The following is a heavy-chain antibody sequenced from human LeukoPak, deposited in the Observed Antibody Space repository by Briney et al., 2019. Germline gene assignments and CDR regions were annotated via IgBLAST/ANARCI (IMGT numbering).Heavy chain of an antibody. CDR2: IRYDGSNK. Sequence: GGSLRLSCAASGFTFSSYGMHWVRQAPGKGLEWVAFIRYDGSNKYYADSVKGRFTISRDNSKNTLYLQMSSLRAEDTAVYYCAKAPPDIVATISDAFDIWGQGTMVTVSS. V-gene: IGHV3-30*02. D-gene: IGHD5-12*01. J-gene: IGHJ3*02. CDR3: AKAPPDIVATISDAFDI. CDR1: GFTFSSYG.